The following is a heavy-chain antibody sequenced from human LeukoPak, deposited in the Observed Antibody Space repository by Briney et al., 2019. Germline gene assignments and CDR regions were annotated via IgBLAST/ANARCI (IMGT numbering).Heavy chain of an antibody. Sequence: GGSLRLSCAASGFTFSDHYMDWVRQAPGKGREWVGRTRNKANSYTTEYAASVKGRFTISRDDSKNSLYLQMNSLKTEDTAVYYCARGPGYDFWSGYPYWGQGTLVTVSS. J-gene: IGHJ4*02. CDR2: TRNKANSYTT. CDR1: GFTFSDHY. CDR3: ARGPGYDFWSGYPY. D-gene: IGHD3-3*01. V-gene: IGHV3-72*01.